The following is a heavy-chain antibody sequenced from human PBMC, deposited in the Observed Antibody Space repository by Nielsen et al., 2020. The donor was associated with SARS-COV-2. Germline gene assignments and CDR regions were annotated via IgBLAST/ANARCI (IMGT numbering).Heavy chain of an antibody. CDR1: DGSISNYY. Sequence: SETLSLTCTISDGSISNYYWNWIRQAPGKALEWIGYIYYTGSTYYNPSLQSRLTISLDTSKNQFSLKLTSVTAADTAVYYCARTYSSGWSHYFDYWGQGTLVTVSS. CDR2: IYYTGST. CDR3: ARTYSSGWSHYFDY. V-gene: IGHV4-59*08. J-gene: IGHJ4*02. D-gene: IGHD6-19*01.